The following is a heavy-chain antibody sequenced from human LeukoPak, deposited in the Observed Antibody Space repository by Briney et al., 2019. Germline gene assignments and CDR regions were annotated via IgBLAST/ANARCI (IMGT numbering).Heavy chain of an antibody. V-gene: IGHV5-10-1*01. Sequence: GESLKISCKGSGYSLTSYWISWVRQMPGKGLEWMGRIDPSDSYTNYSPSFQGHVTISADKSISTAYLQWSSLKASDTAMYYCARQGERRIAAAGDFDYWGQGTLVTVSS. D-gene: IGHD6-13*01. CDR3: ARQGERRIAAAGDFDY. J-gene: IGHJ4*02. CDR2: IDPSDSYT. CDR1: GYSLTSYW.